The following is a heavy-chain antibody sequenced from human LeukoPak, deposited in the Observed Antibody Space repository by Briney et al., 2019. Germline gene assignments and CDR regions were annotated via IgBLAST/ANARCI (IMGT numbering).Heavy chain of an antibody. Sequence: SETLSLTCTVSGGSISSYYWSWILQPPGKGLEWIGYIYYSGSTNYNPSLKSRVTISVDTSKNQFPLKLSSVTAADTAVYYCARVGYYGSGSYRLDYWGQGTLVTVSS. CDR3: ARVGYYGSGSYRLDY. CDR2: IYYSGST. CDR1: GGSISSYY. J-gene: IGHJ4*02. V-gene: IGHV4-59*01. D-gene: IGHD3-10*01.